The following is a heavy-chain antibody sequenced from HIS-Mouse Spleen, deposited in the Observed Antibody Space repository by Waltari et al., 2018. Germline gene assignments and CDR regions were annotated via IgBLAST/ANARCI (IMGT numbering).Heavy chain of an antibody. CDR2: ISGSGGST. Sequence: EVQLLESGGGLVQPGGSLRLSCAASGFTFSSYAMSWVRQAPGKGLEWVSAISGSGGSTYYADSGKGRFTISRDNSKNTLYLQMNSLRAEDTAVYYCAKDRFVKGRGYSYGYDYFDYWGQGTLVTVSS. CDR3: AKDRFVKGRGYSYGYDYFDY. V-gene: IGHV3-23*01. J-gene: IGHJ4*02. D-gene: IGHD5-18*01. CDR1: GFTFSSYA.